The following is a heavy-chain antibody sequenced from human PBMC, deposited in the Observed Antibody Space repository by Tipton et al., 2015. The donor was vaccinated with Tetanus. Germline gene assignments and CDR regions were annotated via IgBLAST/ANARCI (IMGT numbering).Heavy chain of an antibody. D-gene: IGHD1-7*01. V-gene: IGHV1-69*01. CDR1: GGTFSSYA. Sequence: QLVQSGAEVKKPGSSVKVSCKASGGTFSSYAISWVRQAPGQGLEWMGGIIHIFGTANYAQKFQGRVTITADESTSTAYMELSSLRSEDTAVYYCARVSREGPELELDAFDIWGQGTMVTVSS. CDR3: ARVSREGPELELDAFDI. J-gene: IGHJ3*02. CDR2: IIHIFGTA.